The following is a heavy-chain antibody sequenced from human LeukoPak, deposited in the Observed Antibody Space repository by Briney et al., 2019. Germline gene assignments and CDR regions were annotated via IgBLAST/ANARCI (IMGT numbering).Heavy chain of an antibody. CDR3: AREPVIVVVVAAMNTNWFDP. V-gene: IGHV4-4*07. Sequence: PSETLSLTCIVSGGSISSYYWSWIRQPAGKGLEWIGRIYTSGSPNYNPSLKSRVPMSVDTTKNQFSLKLSSVTAADTAVYYCAREPVIVVVVAAMNTNWFDPWGQGTLVTVSS. D-gene: IGHD2-15*01. CDR2: IYTSGSP. J-gene: IGHJ5*02. CDR1: GGSISSYY.